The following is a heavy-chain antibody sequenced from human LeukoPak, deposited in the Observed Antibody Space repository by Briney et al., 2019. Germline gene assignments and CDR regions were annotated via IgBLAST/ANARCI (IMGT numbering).Heavy chain of an antibody. J-gene: IGHJ4*02. CDR1: GFTFNTYS. D-gene: IGHD6-6*01. CDR3: AKGDSSSAGDY. Sequence: PGGSLRLSCAASGFTFNTYSMNWVRQAPGKGLEWVSSISSSSSYIYYADSVKGRFTISRDNAKNSLYLQMNSLRAEDTAVYYCAKGDSSSAGDYWGRGTLVTVSS. V-gene: IGHV3-21*01. CDR2: ISSSSSYI.